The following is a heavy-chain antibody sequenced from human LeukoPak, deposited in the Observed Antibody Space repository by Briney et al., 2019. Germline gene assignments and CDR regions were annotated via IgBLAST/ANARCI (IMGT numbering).Heavy chain of an antibody. CDR2: IYYSGST. CDR3: ASSYYYGPMNDAFDI. J-gene: IGHJ3*02. Sequence: SETLSLTCTVSGGSISSSSYYWGWTRQPPGKGLEWIGSIYYSGSTYYNPSLKSQFTISVDTSKNQFSLKLSSVTAADTAVYYCASSYYYGPMNDAFDIWGQGTMVTVSS. CDR1: GGSISSSSYY. D-gene: IGHD3-10*01. V-gene: IGHV4-39*01.